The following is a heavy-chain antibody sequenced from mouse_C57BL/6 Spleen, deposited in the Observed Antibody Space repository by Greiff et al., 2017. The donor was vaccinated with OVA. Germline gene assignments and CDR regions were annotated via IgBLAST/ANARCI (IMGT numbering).Heavy chain of an antibody. J-gene: IGHJ3*01. D-gene: IGHD1-1*01. CDR2: IDTEDGDT. CDR1: GFNIKDYY. CDR3: TTVTTGGFAY. V-gene: IGHV14-1*01. Sequence: EVQLQQSGAELVRPGASVKLSCTASGFNIKDYYMHWVKQRPEQGLEWIGRIDTEDGDTEYAPKFQGKATMTAYTSANTAYQQLSSLTSEDTAVYYCTTVTTGGFAYWGQGTLVTVSA.